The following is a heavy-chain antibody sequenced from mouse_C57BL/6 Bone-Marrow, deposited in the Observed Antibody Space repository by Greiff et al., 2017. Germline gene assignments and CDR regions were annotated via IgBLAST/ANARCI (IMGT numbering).Heavy chain of an antibody. Sequence: EVQLQQSGAELVRPGASVKLSCTASGFNIKDDYMYWVKQRPEQGLEWIGWIDPENGDTEYASKFQGKATITADTSSNTAYLQLSSLTSEDTAVYYCTTCYGSSYWYFDVWGTGTTVTVSS. D-gene: IGHD1-1*01. CDR2: IDPENGDT. J-gene: IGHJ1*03. CDR3: TTCYGSSYWYFDV. V-gene: IGHV14-4*01. CDR1: GFNIKDDY.